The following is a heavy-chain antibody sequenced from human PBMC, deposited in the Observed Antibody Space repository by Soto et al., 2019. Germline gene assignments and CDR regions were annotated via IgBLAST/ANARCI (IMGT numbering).Heavy chain of an antibody. CDR1: GYTFTSYY. CDR2: INPSGGST. D-gene: IGHD3-9*01. V-gene: IGHV1-46*01. J-gene: IGHJ4*02. Sequence: GASVKFSCKASGYTFTSYYMHWVRQAPGQGLEWMGIINPSGGSTSYAQKFQGRVTTTRDTSTSTVYMELSSLRSEDTAVYYCARADWYHYFDYWGQGTLVTVSS. CDR3: ARADWYHYFDY.